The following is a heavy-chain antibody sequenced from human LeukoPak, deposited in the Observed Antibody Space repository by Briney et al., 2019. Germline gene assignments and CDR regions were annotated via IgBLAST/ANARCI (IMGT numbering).Heavy chain of an antibody. D-gene: IGHD3-10*01. J-gene: IGHJ5*02. CDR3: AREGRGSGSRGWFNP. CDR1: GGSFSGHY. CDR2: IDHSGST. Sequence: KPSETLSLTCAVYGGSFSGHYWSWIRQAPGKGLEWIGEIDHSGSTNYNPSLKSRVTISVDTSKNQFSLKLTSVTAADTAVYYCAREGRGSGSRGWFNPWGQGTLVTVSS. V-gene: IGHV4-34*01.